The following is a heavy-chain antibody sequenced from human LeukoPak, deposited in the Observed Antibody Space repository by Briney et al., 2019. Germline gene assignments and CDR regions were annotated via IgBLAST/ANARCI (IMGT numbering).Heavy chain of an antibody. CDR2: ISSNGGST. Sequence: PGGSLRLSCAASGFTFSSYAMHWVRQAPGKGLEYVSSISSNGGSTYYANSVKGRFTISRDNSKNTLYLQMGSLRPDDMAVYYCARDRADGGYGSGSYFSLWGQGTLVTVSS. J-gene: IGHJ4*02. V-gene: IGHV3-64*01. CDR3: ARDRADGGYGSGSYFSL. D-gene: IGHD3-10*01. CDR1: GFTFSSYA.